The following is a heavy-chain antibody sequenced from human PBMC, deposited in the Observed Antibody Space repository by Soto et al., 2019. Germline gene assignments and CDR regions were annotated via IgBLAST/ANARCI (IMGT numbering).Heavy chain of an antibody. D-gene: IGHD2-15*01. CDR2: ITADGGT. V-gene: IGHV3-23*01. CDR1: EFTGSGHA. Sequence: EVQVLESGGGLVQPGGSLRLSCEGSEFTGSGHAMTWIRQVPGKGPEWVSTITADGGTYYTDSVKGRFAMSRDTSENTLYLQMNSLGAEDTAAFYCAPHVSCSGGSCQYDAFAIRGQGTMVTVSS. CDR3: APHVSCSGGSCQYDAFAI. J-gene: IGHJ3*02.